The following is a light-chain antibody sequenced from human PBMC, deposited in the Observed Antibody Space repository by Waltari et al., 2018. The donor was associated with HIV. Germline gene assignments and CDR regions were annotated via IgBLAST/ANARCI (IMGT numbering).Light chain of an antibody. CDR2: GAS. CDR3: QQYHTTPFT. Sequence: EIVLTQSPGTLTFSPRASATLSGRASQTIINDYLVWYHQKPGQAPRLLIYGASSRPTGIPGRFSGSGSGTDFTLTITRLEPEDFAVYYCQQYHTTPFTFGQGTRLEIK. V-gene: IGKV3-20*01. J-gene: IGKJ5*01. CDR1: QTIINDY.